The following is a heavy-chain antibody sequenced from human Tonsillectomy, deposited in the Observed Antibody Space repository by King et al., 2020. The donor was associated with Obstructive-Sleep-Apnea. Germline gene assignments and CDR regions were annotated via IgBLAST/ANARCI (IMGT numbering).Heavy chain of an antibody. CDR1: GFTFSSYV. V-gene: IGHV3-23*04. D-gene: IGHD2-2*01. J-gene: IGHJ1*01. CDR3: AKSIPAAMIIYFQH. Sequence: VQLVESGGGLVQPGGSLRLSCAASGFTFSSYVMSWVRQAPGKGLEWVSAISGSGGSTYFADSVKGRLTISRYNSNNTLYLQMNSLRAEDTAVYYCAKSIPAAMIIYFQHWGQGTLVTVSS. CDR2: ISGSGGST.